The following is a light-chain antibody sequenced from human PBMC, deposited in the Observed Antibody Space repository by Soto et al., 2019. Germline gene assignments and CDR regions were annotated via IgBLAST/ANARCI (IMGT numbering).Light chain of an antibody. V-gene: IGKV4-1*01. CDR2: WAS. CDR1: QSVLYSSNNKNY. Sequence: DIVMTQSPDSLAVSLGERATINCKSSQSVLYSSNNKNYLAWYQQKPGQPPKLLIYWASTRESGVPDRFSGSGSGTDFTLTIISLQAADVAVYYCQQYYSPPFTFGPGTTVDIK. J-gene: IGKJ3*01. CDR3: QQYYSPPFT.